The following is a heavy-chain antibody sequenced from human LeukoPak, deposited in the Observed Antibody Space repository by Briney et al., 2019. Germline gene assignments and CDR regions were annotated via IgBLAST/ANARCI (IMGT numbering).Heavy chain of an antibody. J-gene: IGHJ4*02. CDR3: ARGLGYNIY. D-gene: IGHD1-14*01. Sequence: GGSLRLSCAASGFTFSSSGMHWVRQAPGKGLEWVAVIWYDGSSKYYAGSVKGRFTISRDNSKNTLFLQMNSLRAEDTAVYYCARGLGYNIYWGQGTLVTVSS. CDR1: GFTFSSSG. V-gene: IGHV3-33*01. CDR2: IWYDGSSK.